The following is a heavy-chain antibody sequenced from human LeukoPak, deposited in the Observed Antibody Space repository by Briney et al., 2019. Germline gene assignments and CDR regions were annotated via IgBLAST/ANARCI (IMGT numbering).Heavy chain of an antibody. Sequence: GGSLRLSCAASGFTFSRHGMHWVRLAQGKWLEWVAFIAYDGSRQTYADSVKGRFSISRDNSKNMVWLQMNSLRAEDTAVYCCARFTGGDSSGYYESWGQGTLVSVSS. J-gene: IGHJ4*02. V-gene: IGHV3-33*05. CDR2: IAYDGSRQ. CDR1: GFTFSRHG. CDR3: ARFTGGDSSGYYES. D-gene: IGHD3-22*01.